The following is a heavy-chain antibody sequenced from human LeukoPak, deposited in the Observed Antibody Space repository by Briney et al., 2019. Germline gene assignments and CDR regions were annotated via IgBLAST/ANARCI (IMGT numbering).Heavy chain of an antibody. J-gene: IGHJ6*02. CDR2: IIPIFGTA. CDR1: GGTFSSYA. CDR3: ARCGSSLIGGMDV. V-gene: IGHV1-69*13. Sequence: ASVKVSCKASGGTFSSYAISWVRQAPGQRLEWMGGIIPIFGTANYAQKFQGRVTITADESTSTAYMELSSLRSEDTAVYYCARCGSSLIGGMDVWGQGTTVTVSS. D-gene: IGHD6-13*01.